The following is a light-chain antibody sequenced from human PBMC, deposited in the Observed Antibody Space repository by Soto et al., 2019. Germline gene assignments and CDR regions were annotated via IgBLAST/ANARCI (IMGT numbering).Light chain of an antibody. CDR2: AAS. CDR3: QQFYCSPIT. Sequence: DIVLTQSPATLSSSLGDRVTITCRATQSINSWLAWYQQKPGKAPKLLIYAASSLQSGVPSRFSGSGSGTDFTLTISCLQSEDFATYYCQQFYCSPITFGQGTKVDIK. V-gene: IGKV1-12*01. J-gene: IGKJ1*01. CDR1: QSINSW.